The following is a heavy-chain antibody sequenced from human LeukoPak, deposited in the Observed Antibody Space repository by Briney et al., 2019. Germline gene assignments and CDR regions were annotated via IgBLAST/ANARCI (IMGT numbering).Heavy chain of an antibody. J-gene: IGHJ4*02. Sequence: GGSLRLSCAASGFTFSSYAMSWVRQAPGKGLEWVSSISNSGGRTFYTDSVKGRFTISRDNSKNTLFLQMNSLRAEDTAVYYCAKKGIAAADSIDYWGQGTLVTVSS. CDR1: GFTFSSYA. CDR3: AKKGIAAADSIDY. V-gene: IGHV3-23*01. D-gene: IGHD6-13*01. CDR2: ISNSGGRT.